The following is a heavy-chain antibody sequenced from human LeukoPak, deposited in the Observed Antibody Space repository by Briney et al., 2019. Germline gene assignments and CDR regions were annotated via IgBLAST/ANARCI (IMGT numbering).Heavy chain of an antibody. Sequence: SETLSLTCTVSGGSISYFYWSWIRQPAGKGLEWIGRIYTSGSTNYNPSLKSRVTISVDTSKNQFSLKLSSVTAADTAVYYCARVYYSSSYDYWYFDLWGRGTLVTVSS. CDR2: IYTSGST. CDR1: GGSISYFY. V-gene: IGHV4-4*07. CDR3: ARVYYSSSYDYWYFDL. D-gene: IGHD6-13*01. J-gene: IGHJ2*01.